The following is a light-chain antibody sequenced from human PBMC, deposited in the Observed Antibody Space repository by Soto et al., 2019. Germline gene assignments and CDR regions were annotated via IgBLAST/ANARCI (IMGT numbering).Light chain of an antibody. J-gene: IGKJ5*01. CDR2: GAS. CDR1: QNILTN. Sequence: EIVMTQSPATLSVSPGERATLSCRASQNILTNLAWYQQRPGQSPRLVIYGASTRATDIPDRFSGSGSGTEFTLTISSLQSEDVVVYYCQQYNNWPITFGQGTRVEIK. CDR3: QQYNNWPIT. V-gene: IGKV3-15*01.